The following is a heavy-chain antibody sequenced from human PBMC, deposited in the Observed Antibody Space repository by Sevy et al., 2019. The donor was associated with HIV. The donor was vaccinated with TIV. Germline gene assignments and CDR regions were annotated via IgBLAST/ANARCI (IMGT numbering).Heavy chain of an antibody. CDR2: ISSSSSYI. Sequence: GGSLRLSCAASGFTFSSYCMNWVRQAPGKGLEWVSSISSSSSYIYYADSVKSRFTISRDNAKNSLYLQMNSLRAEDTAVYYYARDEGSAAAVDGYFDYWGQGTLVTVSS. V-gene: IGHV3-21*01. CDR1: GFTFSSYC. J-gene: IGHJ4*02. CDR3: ARDEGSAAAVDGYFDY. D-gene: IGHD6-13*01.